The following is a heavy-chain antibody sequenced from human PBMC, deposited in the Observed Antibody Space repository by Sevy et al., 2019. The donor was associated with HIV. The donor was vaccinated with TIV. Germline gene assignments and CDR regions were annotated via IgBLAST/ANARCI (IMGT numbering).Heavy chain of an antibody. Sequence: GGSLRLSCTASGFTFGDYAMSWFRQAPGKGLEWVGFIRSKAYGGTTEYAAFVKGRFTISRDDSKSIAYLQMNSLKTEDTAVYYCTRDRITMVRGATPRDYYYGMDVWGQGTTVTVSS. V-gene: IGHV3-49*03. CDR1: GFTFGDYA. CDR2: IRSKAYGGTT. CDR3: TRDRITMVRGATPRDYYYGMDV. D-gene: IGHD3-10*01. J-gene: IGHJ6*02.